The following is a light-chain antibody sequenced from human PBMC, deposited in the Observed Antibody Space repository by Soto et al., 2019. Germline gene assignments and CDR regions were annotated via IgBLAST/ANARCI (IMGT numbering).Light chain of an antibody. Sequence: QSVLTQPASVSGSPVQSITISCTGTSSDVGGYNYVSWYQQHPGKAPKLMIYDVSNRPSGVSNRFSGSKSGNTASLTISGLQAEDEADYYCSSYTSSGTLVFGGGTKVTVL. CDR1: SSDVGGYNY. J-gene: IGLJ2*01. CDR2: DVS. CDR3: SSYTSSGTLV. V-gene: IGLV2-14*03.